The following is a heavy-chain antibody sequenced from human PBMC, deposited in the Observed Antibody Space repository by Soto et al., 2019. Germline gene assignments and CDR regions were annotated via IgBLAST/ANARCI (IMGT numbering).Heavy chain of an antibody. D-gene: IGHD6-13*01. CDR3: AKDPCSSWYCKYFEY. V-gene: IGHV3-23*01. Sequence: EVQLLESGGGLVQAGESLRLSCVGSGFSFRTYAMNWVRQSLGKGLEWVSGISAHDGSTIYEESVRGRFTISRDNSNNTLYLQMNSLRAEDTAVYYCAKDPCSSWYCKYFEYWGQGPQVTVSS. J-gene: IGHJ4*02. CDR2: ISAHDGST. CDR1: GFSFRTYA.